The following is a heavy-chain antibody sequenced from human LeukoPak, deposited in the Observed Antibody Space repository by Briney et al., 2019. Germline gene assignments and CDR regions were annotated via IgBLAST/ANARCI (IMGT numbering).Heavy chain of an antibody. Sequence: RGSLRLSCAASGFTFSYYSMNWVRQAPGKGLEWISYISDSSTTIYYADSVKGRFTVSRDNAKNSLYLQMNSLRAEDTAVYYCARDHGSSSSFDYWGQGSLVTVSS. J-gene: IGHJ4*02. CDR2: ISDSSTTI. D-gene: IGHD2-15*01. CDR3: ARDHGSSSSFDY. CDR1: GFTFSYYS. V-gene: IGHV3-48*01.